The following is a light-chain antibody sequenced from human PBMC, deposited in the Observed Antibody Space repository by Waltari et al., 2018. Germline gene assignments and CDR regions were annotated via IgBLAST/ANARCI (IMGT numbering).Light chain of an antibody. Sequence: EIVLTQSPATLSLSPGERATLSCRASQSVSSNLAWYQQKPGQAPRLLIYEASNRATGIPVRFSGSGSGTDFTLTISSLEPEDFAVYYCQQRSNLVTFGGGTKVEIK. CDR1: QSVSSN. V-gene: IGKV3-11*01. CDR2: EAS. J-gene: IGKJ4*01. CDR3: QQRSNLVT.